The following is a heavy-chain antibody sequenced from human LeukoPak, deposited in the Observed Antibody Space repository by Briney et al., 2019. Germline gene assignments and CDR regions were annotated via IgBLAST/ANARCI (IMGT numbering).Heavy chain of an antibody. Sequence: SEIPSLTCTVSGGSISSGDYYWSWIRQPPGKGLEWIGYIYYSGSTYYNPSLKSRVTISVDTSKNQFSLKLSSVTAADTAVYYCARDRGRQLVDYFDYWSQGTLVTVSS. CDR1: GGSISSGDYY. V-gene: IGHV4-30-4*08. CDR2: IYYSGST. CDR3: ARDRGRQLVDYFDY. J-gene: IGHJ4*02. D-gene: IGHD6-13*01.